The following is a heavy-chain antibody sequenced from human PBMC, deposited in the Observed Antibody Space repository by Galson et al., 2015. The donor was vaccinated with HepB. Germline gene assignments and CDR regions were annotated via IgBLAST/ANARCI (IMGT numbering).Heavy chain of an antibody. CDR3: VSTEASSGRY. Sequence: SLRLSCAASGFTFSTYSMNWVRQAPRKGLEWVSSISWNSNYIYYADSLKGRFTISRDNAKNSLYLQMNSLRAEDAAVYYCVSTEASSGRYWGQGTLVAVSS. V-gene: IGHV3-21*01. J-gene: IGHJ4*02. D-gene: IGHD6-19*01. CDR1: GFTFSTYS. CDR2: ISWNSNYI.